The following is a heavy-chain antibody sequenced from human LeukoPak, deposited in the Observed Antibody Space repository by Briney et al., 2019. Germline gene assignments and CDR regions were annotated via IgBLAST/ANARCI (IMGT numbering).Heavy chain of an antibody. CDR3: ASFWSGLYYFDY. Sequence: ASVKVSCKASGYTFTSYGISWVRQAPGQGLEWMGWISAYNGNTNYAQKLQGRVTMTTDTSTSTAYMELRSLRCDDTAVYYCASFWSGLYYFDYWGQGTLVTVSS. CDR2: ISAYNGNT. V-gene: IGHV1-18*01. CDR1: GYTFTSYG. J-gene: IGHJ4*02. D-gene: IGHD3-3*01.